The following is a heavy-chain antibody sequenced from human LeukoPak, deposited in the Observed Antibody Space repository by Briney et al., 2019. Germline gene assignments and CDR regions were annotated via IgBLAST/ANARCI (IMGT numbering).Heavy chain of an antibody. CDR1: GFTFSSYA. CDR2: ISSNGGST. Sequence: GGSLRLSCSASGFTFSSYAMHWVRQAPGKGLEYVSAISSNGGSTYYADSVQGRFTISRDNSMNTLSLQMNSPRAEDTAVYYCAKEYYVLLVYALVGSFDFWGRGTLDTVSS. CDR3: AKEYYVLLVYALVGSFDF. J-gene: IGHJ4*02. V-gene: IGHV3-64*04. D-gene: IGHD2-8*02.